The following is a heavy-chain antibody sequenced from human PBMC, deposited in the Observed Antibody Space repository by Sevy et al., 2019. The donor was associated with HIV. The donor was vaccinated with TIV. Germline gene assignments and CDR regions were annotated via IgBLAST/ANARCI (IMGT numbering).Heavy chain of an antibody. CDR1: GFTFSSYA. J-gene: IGHJ5*02. D-gene: IGHD2-15*01. Sequence: GGSLRLSCAASGFTFSSYAMNWVRQAPGKGLEWVSAISGSGGSTYYVDSVKGRFTISRDNSKNTLYLQMNSLRAEDTAVYYCAKAIVVVGGTAWFDPWGQGTLVTVSS. CDR3: AKAIVVVGGTAWFDP. V-gene: IGHV3-23*01. CDR2: ISGSGGST.